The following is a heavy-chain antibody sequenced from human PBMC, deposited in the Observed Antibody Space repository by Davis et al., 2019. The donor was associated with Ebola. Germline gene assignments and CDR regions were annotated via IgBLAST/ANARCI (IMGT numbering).Heavy chain of an antibody. CDR1: GFTFSRYW. CDR2: ISSDGGIT. J-gene: IGHJ4*02. D-gene: IGHD6-19*01. V-gene: IGHV3-74*01. CDR3: TRDTRSSGWYGDFDS. Sequence: PGGSLRLSCAASGFTFSRYWMHWVRHAPGKGLVYVSRISSDGGITSYADSVKGRFTISRDHAKSSLYLQMNSLRDEDTAVYYCTRDTRSSGWYGDFDSWGQGTLVTVSS.